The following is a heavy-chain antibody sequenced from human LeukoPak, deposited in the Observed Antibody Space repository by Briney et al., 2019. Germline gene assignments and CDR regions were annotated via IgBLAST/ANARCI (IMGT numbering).Heavy chain of an antibody. D-gene: IGHD1-26*01. CDR3: ARVWSRIVGATTSSHY. CDR1: GFTFSSYA. Sequence: PGGSLRLSCAASGFTFSSYAMHWVRQAPGKGLEWVAVISYDGSNKYYADSVKGRFTISRDNSKNTLYLQMNSLRAEDTAVYYCARVWSRIVGATTSSHYWGQGTLVTVSS. CDR2: ISYDGSNK. J-gene: IGHJ4*02. V-gene: IGHV3-30*14.